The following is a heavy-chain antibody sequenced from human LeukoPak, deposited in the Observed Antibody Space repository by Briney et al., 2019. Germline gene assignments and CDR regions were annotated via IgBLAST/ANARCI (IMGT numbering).Heavy chain of an antibody. Sequence: SETLSLTCTVSSGSISSSSYYGVGIRQPPGKGREWIGTIYYSGSTYYNPSLKSRVTICVDTSKNQFSLKLNSVTAADTAVYYCARAYYYYDGSVWKSDAFDIWGQGTMVTVSS. CDR2: IYYSGST. CDR3: ARAYYYYDGSVWKSDAFDI. J-gene: IGHJ3*02. V-gene: IGHV4-39*07. CDR1: SGSISSSSYY. D-gene: IGHD3-22*01.